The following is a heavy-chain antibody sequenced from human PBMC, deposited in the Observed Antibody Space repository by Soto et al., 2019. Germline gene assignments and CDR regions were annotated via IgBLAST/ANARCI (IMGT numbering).Heavy chain of an antibody. CDR1: GFTFSNYW. CDR2: IKGDGSEK. J-gene: IGHJ4*02. Sequence: EVHLVESGGGLVQPGGSLRLSCAASGFTFSNYWRSWVRQAPGKGLEWVANIKGDGSEKYYVDSVKGRFTISRDNAKNSLFLQMNSLRAEDTAVYYCATDEFHGCFVYWGQGTLVTVAS. D-gene: IGHD3-10*01. V-gene: IGHV3-7*04. CDR3: ATDEFHGCFVY.